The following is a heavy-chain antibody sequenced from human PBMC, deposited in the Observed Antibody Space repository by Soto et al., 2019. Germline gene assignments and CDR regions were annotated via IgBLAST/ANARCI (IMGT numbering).Heavy chain of an antibody. D-gene: IGHD6-19*01. V-gene: IGHV1-3*04. J-gene: IGHJ4*02. Sequence: ASVKVSCKASGYTFTRHFMHWVRQAPGHRLEWIGWINTGNGDTKYSQNLQGRLTVTRDTSASTAYMELSSLRSEDTAVYYCARAVAVAADFDYWGQGTLVTVSS. CDR3: ARAVAVAADFDY. CDR1: GYTFTRHF. CDR2: INTGNGDT.